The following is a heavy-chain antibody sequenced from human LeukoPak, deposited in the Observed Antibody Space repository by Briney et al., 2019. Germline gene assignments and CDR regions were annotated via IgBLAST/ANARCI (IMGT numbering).Heavy chain of an antibody. CDR3: AKDLGPALVVAAH. J-gene: IGHJ4*02. CDR2: ISGSGGST. V-gene: IGHV3-23*01. D-gene: IGHD2-15*01. Sequence: PGGSLRLSCAASGFTFSSYAMSWVRQAPGKGLEWVSAISGSGGSTYYADSVKGRFTISRDNSKNTLYLQMNSLRAEGTAVYYCAKDLGPALVVAAHWGQGTLVTVSS. CDR1: GFTFSSYA.